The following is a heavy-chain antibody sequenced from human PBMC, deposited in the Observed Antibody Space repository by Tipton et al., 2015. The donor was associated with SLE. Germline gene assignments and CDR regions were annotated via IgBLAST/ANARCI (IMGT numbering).Heavy chain of an antibody. CDR3: ARDLSGAHYDL. J-gene: IGHJ2*01. CDR1: GGSVRSHY. CDR2: IYYSGNT. Sequence: TLSLTCTVSGGSVRSHYWSWIRQSPGKGLEWIGCIYYSGNTNYNPSLKSRVTISVDTSKNQFSLNLSSVTAADTAVYYCARDLSGAHYDLWGRGTLVTVSS. V-gene: IGHV4-59*02. D-gene: IGHD3-3*01.